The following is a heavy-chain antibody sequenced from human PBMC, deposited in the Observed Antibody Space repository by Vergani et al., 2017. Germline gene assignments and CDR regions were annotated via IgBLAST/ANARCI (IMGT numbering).Heavy chain of an antibody. CDR1: GYTFTSYY. V-gene: IGHV1-46*01. Sequence: QVQLVQSGAEVKKPGASVKVSCKASGYTFTSYYMHWVRQAPGQGLEWMGIINPSGGSTSYAQKFQGRVTMTRDTSTSTVYMELSSLRSEDTAVYYCTTDNQQSSLGHCSVTNCYGGVFDIWGQGTVVTVSS. CDR3: TTDNQQSSLGHCSVTNCYGGVFDI. CDR2: INPSGGST. J-gene: IGHJ3*02. D-gene: IGHD2-15*01.